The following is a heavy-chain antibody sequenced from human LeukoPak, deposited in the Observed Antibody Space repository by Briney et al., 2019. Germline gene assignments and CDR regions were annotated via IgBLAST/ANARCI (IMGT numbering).Heavy chain of an antibody. J-gene: IGHJ4*02. Sequence: ASVEVSCKASGYTFTGHYIHWVRQAPGQGLEWMGWINPNSGDTNYAQKFQGRVTMTRDTSISTAYMELSRLRSDDKAVYYCARGSLYYYDSSGYYSVWGQGTLVTVSS. CDR2: INPNSGDT. V-gene: IGHV1-2*02. D-gene: IGHD3-22*01. CDR1: GYTFTGHY. CDR3: ARGSLYYYDSSGYYSV.